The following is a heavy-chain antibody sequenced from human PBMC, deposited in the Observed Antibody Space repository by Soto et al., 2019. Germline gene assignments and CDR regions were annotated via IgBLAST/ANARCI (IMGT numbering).Heavy chain of an antibody. CDR2: IYSGGST. J-gene: IGHJ4*02. Sequence: GGSLILSCAASGFSVSSSYMRWVRQAAGKGLEWVSVIYSGGSTYYADSVKGRFTISRDNSKNTLYLQMNSLRAEDTAVYYCASTPGPYYYDSSGYYLDYWGQGTLVTVSS. CDR3: ASTPGPYYYDSSGYYLDY. CDR1: GFSVSSSY. D-gene: IGHD3-22*01. V-gene: IGHV3-66*01.